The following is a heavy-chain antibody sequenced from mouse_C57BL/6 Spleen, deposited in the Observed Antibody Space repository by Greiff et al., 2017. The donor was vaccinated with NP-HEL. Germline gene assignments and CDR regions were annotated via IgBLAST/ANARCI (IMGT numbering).Heavy chain of an antibody. CDR1: GFTFSSYA. CDR2: ISDGGSYT. V-gene: IGHV5-4*03. D-gene: IGHD1-1*01. CDR3: ARSFYYGSSSLDC. Sequence: EVKLVESGGGLVKPGGSLKLSCAASGFTFSSYAMSWVRQTPEKRLEWVATISDGGSYTYYPDNVKGRFTISRDNAKNNLYLQMSHLKSEDTAMYYCARSFYYGSSSLDCWGQGTTLTVSS. J-gene: IGHJ2*01.